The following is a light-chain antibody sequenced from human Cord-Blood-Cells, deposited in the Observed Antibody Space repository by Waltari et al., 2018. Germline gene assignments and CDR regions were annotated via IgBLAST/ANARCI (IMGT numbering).Light chain of an antibody. V-gene: IGKV4-1*01. Sequence: EIVMTESPDPLAVSLRERASSNVKSGQSVLYSSNNKKYLAWYQKKPGHPPKLLIYWASTRESVFPDRFSSRGSRTAFSPPISSLQADDVAVYYCQQYYSTPRTFGQGTKVEIK. CDR1: QSVLYSSNNKKY. J-gene: IGKJ1*01. CDR3: QQYYSTPRT. CDR2: WAS.